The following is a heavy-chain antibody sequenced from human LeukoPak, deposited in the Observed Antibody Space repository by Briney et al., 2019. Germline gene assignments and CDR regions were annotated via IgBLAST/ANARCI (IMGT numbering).Heavy chain of an antibody. D-gene: IGHD1-1*01. CDR2: ISGHGTI. V-gene: IGHV3-48*03. Sequence: PGGSLRLSCAASASTFSRYEMIWGRQAPGKGLEWVSYISGHGTIYYADSIKGRFTISRDNTKNSLYLQMNSLRADDTAVYYCATLDYNWGSAYWGQGSLVSVSS. CDR1: ASTFSRYE. J-gene: IGHJ4*02. CDR3: ATLDYNWGSAY.